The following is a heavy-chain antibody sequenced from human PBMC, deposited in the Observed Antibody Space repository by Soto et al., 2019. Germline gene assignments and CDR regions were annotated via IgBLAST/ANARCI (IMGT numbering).Heavy chain of an antibody. D-gene: IGHD3-22*01. CDR3: ARGFRITMIVVVIGFDY. CDR1: GYTFTSYY. Sequence: AASVKVSCKASGYTFTSYYMHWVRQAPGQGLEWMGIINPSGGSTSYAQKFQGRVTITRDTSTGTVYMELSSLRSEDTAVYYCARGFRITMIVVVIGFDYWGQGTLVTVSS. V-gene: IGHV1-46*01. CDR2: INPSGGST. J-gene: IGHJ4*02.